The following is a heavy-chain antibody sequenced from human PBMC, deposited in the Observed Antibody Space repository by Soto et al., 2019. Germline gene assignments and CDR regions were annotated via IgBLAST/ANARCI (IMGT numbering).Heavy chain of an antibody. V-gene: IGHV4-4*02. CDR1: GGSFISNNW. J-gene: IGHJ4*02. CDR2: IYRTGST. Sequence: SETLSLTCAVSGGSFISNNWWTWVRQPPGQGLEWIGEIYRTGSTNYNPSLKSRVTISLDKSENQFSLKVTSLTAADTAVYYCASRDPGTSVDYWGQGTLVTVSS. D-gene: IGHD1-7*01. CDR3: ASRDPGTSVDY.